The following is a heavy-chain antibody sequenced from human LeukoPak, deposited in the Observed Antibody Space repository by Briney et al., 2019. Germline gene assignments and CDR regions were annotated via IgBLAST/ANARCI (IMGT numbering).Heavy chain of an antibody. J-gene: IGHJ2*01. CDR2: ISSDGGST. V-gene: IGHV3-64*01. D-gene: IGHD1-26*01. Sequence: TGGSLRLSWAVSGIIFSNYAMHWVRQGPGKGLECISTISSDGGSTYYANSVKGRFAISRDNSKNTLYLQMGSLRAEDMAVYYCARDRQGAMTRYFDLWGRGTRVTVSS. CDR3: ARDRQGAMTRYFDL. CDR1: GIIFSNYA.